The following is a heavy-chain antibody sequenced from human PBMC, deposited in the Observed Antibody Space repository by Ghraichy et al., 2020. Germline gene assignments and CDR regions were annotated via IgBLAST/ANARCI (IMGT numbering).Heavy chain of an antibody. CDR1: GYTFTSYY. J-gene: IGHJ5*02. Sequence: ASVKVSCKASGYTFTSYYMHWVRQAPGQGLEWMGIINPSGGSTSYAQKFQGRVTMTRDTSTSTVYMELSSLRSEDTAVYYCASEEVGATPPITSNWLDPWGPGPLVTVSS. V-gene: IGHV1-46*03. D-gene: IGHD1-26*01. CDR3: ASEEVGATPPITSNWLDP. CDR2: INPSGGST.